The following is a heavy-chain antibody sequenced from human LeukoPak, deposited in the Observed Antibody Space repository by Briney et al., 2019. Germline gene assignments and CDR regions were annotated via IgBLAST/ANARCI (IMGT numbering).Heavy chain of an antibody. D-gene: IGHD5-12*01. CDR1: GFTFSSYE. CDR2: ISSSGSTI. CDR3: AKDQEKSGYVPFDY. Sequence: GGSLRLSCAASGFTFSSYEMNWVRQAPGKGLEWVSYISSSGSTIYYADSVKGRFTISRDNAKNSLYLQMNSLRAEDTAVYYCAKDQEKSGYVPFDYWGQGTLVTVSS. V-gene: IGHV3-48*03. J-gene: IGHJ4*02.